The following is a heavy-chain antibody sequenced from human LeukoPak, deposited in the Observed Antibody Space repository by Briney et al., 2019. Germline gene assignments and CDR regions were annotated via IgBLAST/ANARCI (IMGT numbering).Heavy chain of an antibody. CDR3: ARDRRRGAPDKALMGAFDI. D-gene: IGHD5-18*01. J-gene: IGHJ3*02. CDR1: GFTFSSYA. V-gene: IGHV3-64*01. Sequence: GGSLRLSCAASGFTFSSYAIHWVRQAPGKGLEYVSGISSNGGSTYYANSVKGRFTISRDNSKNTLSLQMGSLRAEDMAVYYCARDRRRGAPDKALMGAFDIWGQGTMVTVSS. CDR2: ISSNGGST.